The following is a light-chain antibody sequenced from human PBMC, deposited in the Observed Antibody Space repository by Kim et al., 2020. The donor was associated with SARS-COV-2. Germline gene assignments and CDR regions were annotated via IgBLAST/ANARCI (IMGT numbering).Light chain of an antibody. CDR3: QAWDGCYVV. CDR2: HDT. J-gene: IGLJ2*01. V-gene: IGLV3-1*01. CDR1: KLGDKY. Sequence: SYELNQPPSVSVSQGQTASITCYGDKLGDKYACWYQQKPGQSPVLVIYHDTKRLSGIPERFSGYNSGNTAPLTIRGPHAMVEADYYCQAWDGCYVVFGGG.